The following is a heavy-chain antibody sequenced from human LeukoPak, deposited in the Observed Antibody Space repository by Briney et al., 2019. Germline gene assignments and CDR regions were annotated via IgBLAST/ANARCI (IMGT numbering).Heavy chain of an antibody. Sequence: ASVKVSCKASGYTFTGYYMHWVRQAPGQGLEWMGWINPNSGGTNYAQKFQGRVTMARDTSISTAYMELSRLRSDDTAVYYCAVLPNWGSGVDYWGQGTLVTVSS. CDR2: INPNSGGT. J-gene: IGHJ4*02. D-gene: IGHD7-27*01. CDR3: AVLPNWGSGVDY. CDR1: GYTFTGYY. V-gene: IGHV1-2*02.